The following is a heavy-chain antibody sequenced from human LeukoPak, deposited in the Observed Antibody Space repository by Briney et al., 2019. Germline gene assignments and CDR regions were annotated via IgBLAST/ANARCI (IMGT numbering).Heavy chain of an antibody. CDR1: GGSFSGYY. Sequence: SETLSLTCAVYGGSFSGYYWSWIRQPPGKGLEWIGEINHSGSTNYNPSLKSRVTISVDTSKNQFSLKLSSVTAADTAVYYCARAVAGLFDYWGQGTLVTVSS. CDR3: ARAVAGLFDY. CDR2: INHSGST. J-gene: IGHJ4*02. D-gene: IGHD6-19*01. V-gene: IGHV4-34*01.